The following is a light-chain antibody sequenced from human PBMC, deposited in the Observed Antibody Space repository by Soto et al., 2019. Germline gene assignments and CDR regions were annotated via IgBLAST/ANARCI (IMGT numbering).Light chain of an antibody. V-gene: IGKV3-15*01. CDR1: QSVSSN. J-gene: IGKJ1*01. CDR2: GAS. CDR3: QQYNNWPRT. Sequence: IVMTQSPATLSVSPWARATLSCRASQSVSSNLAWYQQKPGQAPRLLIYGASTRATGIPARFSGSGSGTEFTLTISSLQSEDFAVYYCQQYNNWPRTFGQGTKVDI.